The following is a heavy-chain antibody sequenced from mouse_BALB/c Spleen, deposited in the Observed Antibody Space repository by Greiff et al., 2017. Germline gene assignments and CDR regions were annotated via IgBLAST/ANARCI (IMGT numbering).Heavy chain of an antibody. V-gene: IGHV1S137*01. J-gene: IGHJ4*01. CDR2: ISTYYGDA. CDR3: ARGGISMDY. CDR1: GYTFTDYA. Sequence: QVHVKQSGAELVRPGVSVKISCKGSGYTFTDYAMHWVKQSHAKSLEWIGVISTYYGDASYNQKFKGKATMTVDKSSSTAYMELARLTSEDSAIYYCARGGISMDYWGQGTSVTVSS.